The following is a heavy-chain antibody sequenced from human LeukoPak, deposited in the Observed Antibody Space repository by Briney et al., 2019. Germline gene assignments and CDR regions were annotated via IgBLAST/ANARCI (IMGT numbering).Heavy chain of an antibody. CDR1: GFTFSSYA. CDR2: IKQDGSEK. Sequence: PGGSLRLSCVASGFTFSSYAMTWVRQAPGKGLEWVANIKQDGSEKYYVDSVKGRFTISRDNAKNSLYLQMNSLRAEDTAVYYCARDRGYSYGRDDYAFDIWGQGTMVTVSS. CDR3: ARDRGYSYGRDDYAFDI. D-gene: IGHD5-18*01. V-gene: IGHV3-7*01. J-gene: IGHJ3*02.